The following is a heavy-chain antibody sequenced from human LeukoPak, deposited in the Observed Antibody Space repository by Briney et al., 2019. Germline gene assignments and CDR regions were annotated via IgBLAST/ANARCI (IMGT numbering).Heavy chain of an antibody. D-gene: IGHD3-22*01. CDR2: INPYRGGT. V-gene: IGHV1-2*02. J-gene: IGHJ6*03. Sequence: ASVKVSCKASVYTFTGYLMHWVRQAPGQNLEWIGCINPYRGGTHYTQKSQGRDTMTRGTSIHAHYTELRSLRSDDTAVYYCARGPGGRSGYYPLEDYYYYYYMDVWGKGTTVTVSS. CDR3: ARGPGGRSGYYPLEDYYYYYYMDV. CDR1: VYTFTGYL.